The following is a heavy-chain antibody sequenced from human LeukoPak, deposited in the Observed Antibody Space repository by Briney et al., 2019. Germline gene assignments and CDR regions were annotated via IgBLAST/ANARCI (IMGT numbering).Heavy chain of an antibody. D-gene: IGHD5-18*01. Sequence: GGSLRLSCAASGLTFSSYGMYWVRQSPGKGLEWVALISHDGRSKYYGDSVKGRLTISRDNSKNTLYLQMNSLRVEDTAVYYCARVHYNTAMVDIDYWGQGTLVTVSS. CDR2: ISHDGRSK. CDR3: ARVHYNTAMVDIDY. J-gene: IGHJ4*02. V-gene: IGHV3-30*03. CDR1: GLTFSSYG.